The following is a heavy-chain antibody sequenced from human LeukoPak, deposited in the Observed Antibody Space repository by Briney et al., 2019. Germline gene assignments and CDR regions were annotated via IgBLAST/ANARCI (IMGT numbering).Heavy chain of an antibody. CDR3: ASGGSYYYDSSGYDY. CDR1: GGSISSHY. D-gene: IGHD3-22*01. V-gene: IGHV4-59*11. CDR2: IYYSGST. Sequence: SETLSLTCTVSGGSISSHYWSWIRQPPGKGLEWIGYIYYSGSTNYNPSLKSRVTISVDTSKNQFSLKLSSVIAADTAVYYCASGGSYYYDSSGYDYWGQGTLVTVSS. J-gene: IGHJ4*02.